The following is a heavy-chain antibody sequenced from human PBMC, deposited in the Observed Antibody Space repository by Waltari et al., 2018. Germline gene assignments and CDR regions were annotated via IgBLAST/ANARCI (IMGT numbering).Heavy chain of an antibody. J-gene: IGHJ4*02. D-gene: IGHD6-13*01. Sequence: QVQLVQSGAEVKKPGSSVKVSCKASGGTFSSYAISWVPQAPGQGLEWMGRIIPIFGTANYAQKFQGRVTITADKSTSTAYMELSSLRSEDTAVYYCARARYGGSSWLPFDYWGQGTLVTVSS. CDR2: IIPIFGTA. CDR1: GGTFSSYA. V-gene: IGHV1-69*08. CDR3: ARARYGGSSWLPFDY.